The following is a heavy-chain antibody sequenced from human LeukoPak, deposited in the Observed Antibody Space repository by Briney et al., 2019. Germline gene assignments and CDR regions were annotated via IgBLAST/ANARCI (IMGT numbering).Heavy chain of an antibody. CDR2: IKQDGSEK. CDR1: GFTFSGYW. V-gene: IGHV3-7*05. CDR3: ARVRTRLFDY. Sequence: GGSLRLSGAASGFTFSGYWMTWVRQAPGKGLEWVANIKQDGSEKYYVDSVKGRFTISRDNAKNSLYLQMNSLRAEDTAVYYCARVRTRLFDYWGQGTLVTVSS. D-gene: IGHD2-21*01. J-gene: IGHJ4*02.